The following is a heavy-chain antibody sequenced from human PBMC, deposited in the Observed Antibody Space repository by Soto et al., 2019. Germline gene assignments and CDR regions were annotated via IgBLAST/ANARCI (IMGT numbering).Heavy chain of an antibody. D-gene: IGHD5-12*01. CDR1: GDTLNNYA. J-gene: IGHJ4*02. CDR3: ATLASGGYFFQY. CDR2: ILAIFKTP. V-gene: IGHV1-69*01. Sequence: QVQLVQSGAEVKKPGSSVKVSCKASGDTLNNYAINWVRQAPGQGLEWMGGILAIFKTPTYAQKFQGRVTIAADESTSTAYMEVSSLRSDDTAVYFCATLASGGYFFQYWGQGTLVTVSS.